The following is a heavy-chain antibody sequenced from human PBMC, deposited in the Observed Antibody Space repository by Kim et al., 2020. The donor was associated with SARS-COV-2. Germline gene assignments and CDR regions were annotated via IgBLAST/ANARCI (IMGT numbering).Heavy chain of an antibody. D-gene: IGHD3-10*01. CDR3: ARADRLQRANYYGSGSYSLIDY. V-gene: IGHV3-30*04. CDR1: GFTFSSYA. Sequence: GGSLRLSCAASGFTFSSYAMHWVRQAPGKGLEWVAVISYDGSNKYYADSVKGRFTISRDNSKNTLYLQMNSLRAEDTAVYYCARADRLQRANYYGSGSYSLIDYWGQGTLVTVSS. J-gene: IGHJ4*02. CDR2: ISYDGSNK.